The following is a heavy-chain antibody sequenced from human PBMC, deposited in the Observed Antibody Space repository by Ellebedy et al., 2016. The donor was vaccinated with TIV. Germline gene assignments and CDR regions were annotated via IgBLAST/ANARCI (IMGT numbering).Heavy chain of an antibody. Sequence: ASVKVSXXASGYTFTESYINWVRQAPGQGLEWMGWINPVSGDTNYAQKFQGRVSMTRDTPISTAYLELSSLTSDDTAIYFCARGTKSSSSSWGQGTLVTVSS. V-gene: IGHV1-2*02. CDR3: ARGTKSSSSS. CDR2: INPVSGDT. J-gene: IGHJ1*01. D-gene: IGHD6-6*01. CDR1: GYTFTESY.